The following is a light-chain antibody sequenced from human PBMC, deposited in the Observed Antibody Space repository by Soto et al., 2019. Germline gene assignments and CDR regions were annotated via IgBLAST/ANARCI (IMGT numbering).Light chain of an antibody. Sequence: QSALTQPASVSGSPGQSITISCTGTSSDVGGYDFVSWYRQYPGQAPKILIYEVTHRPSGVPDRFSGSKSGNTASLTISGLQPDYEAAYYCSSYTITSSPVFGPGTKLTVL. CDR1: SSDVGGYDF. V-gene: IGLV2-14*01. J-gene: IGLJ1*01. CDR3: SSYTITSSPV. CDR2: EVT.